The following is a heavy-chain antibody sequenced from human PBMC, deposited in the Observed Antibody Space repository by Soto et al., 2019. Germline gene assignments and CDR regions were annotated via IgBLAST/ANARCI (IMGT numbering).Heavy chain of an antibody. V-gene: IGHV1-69*13. CDR1: GGTFSSYA. J-gene: IGHJ3*02. CDR2: IIPIFGTA. D-gene: IGHD2-15*01. CDR3: ARVGGYCRGGSCYDAFDI. Sequence: VASVKVSCKASGGTFSSYAISWVRQAPGQGLEWMGGIIPIFGTANYAQKFQGRVTITADESTSTAYMELSSLRSEDTAVYYCARVGGYCRGGSCYDAFDIWGQGTMVTVSS.